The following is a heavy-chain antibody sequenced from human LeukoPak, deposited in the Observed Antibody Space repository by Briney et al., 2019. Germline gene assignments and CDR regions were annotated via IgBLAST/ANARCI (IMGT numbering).Heavy chain of an antibody. V-gene: IGHV4-34*01. CDR1: GGSFSGYY. D-gene: IGHD3-16*02. CDR2: IHHDGRI. J-gene: IGHJ4*02. Sequence: SETLSLTCAVYGGSFSGYYWSWVRQPPGKGLEWIGEIHHDGRINYNPSLKSRVTLSVDKSKNQFSLRLNSVTAADTAMYYCARSHDHLWGNYPDYWGQGTLVTVSS. CDR3: ARSHDHLWGNYPDY.